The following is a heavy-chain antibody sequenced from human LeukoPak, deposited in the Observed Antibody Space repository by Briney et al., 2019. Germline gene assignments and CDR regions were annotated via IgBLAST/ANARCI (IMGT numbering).Heavy chain of an antibody. CDR3: ARDTASAAGNWYFDL. CDR1: GFTFSSYS. V-gene: IGHV3-21*01. D-gene: IGHD6-13*01. Sequence: PGGSLRLSCAASGFTFSSYSMNWVRQAPGKGLEWVSSISSSYIYYADSVKGRFTISRDNAKNSLYLQMNSLRAEDTAVYYCARDTASAAGNWYFDLWGRGTLVTVSS. CDR2: ISSSYI. J-gene: IGHJ2*01.